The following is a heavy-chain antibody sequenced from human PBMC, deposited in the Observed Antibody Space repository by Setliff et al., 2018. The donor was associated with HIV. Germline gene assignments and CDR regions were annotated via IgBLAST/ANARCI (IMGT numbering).Heavy chain of an antibody. CDR1: GYIFTNYG. D-gene: IGHD3-10*01. V-gene: IGHV1-18*01. Sequence: ASVKVSCKASGYIFTNYGISWVRQAPGQGLEWMGWITGYNGNTNYAEKFQGRVIMTRDTSISTAYMELSSLTSADTAVYYCASGKGVRGVIITGGLDVWGKGTTVTVSS. J-gene: IGHJ6*04. CDR2: ITGYNGNT. CDR3: ASGKGVRGVIITGGLDV.